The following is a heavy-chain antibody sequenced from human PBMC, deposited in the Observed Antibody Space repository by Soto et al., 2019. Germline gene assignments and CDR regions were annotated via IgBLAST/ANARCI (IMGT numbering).Heavy chain of an antibody. CDR2: ISSSSSTI. Sequence: GGSLRLSCAASGFTFSSYSMNWVRQAPGKGLEWVSYISSSSSTIYYADSVKGRFTISRDNAKNSLYLQMNSLRAEDTAVYYCAALGYCSSTSCSSSDYWGQGTLVTVSS. CDR1: GFTFSSYS. V-gene: IGHV3-48*01. J-gene: IGHJ4*02. CDR3: AALGYCSSTSCSSSDY. D-gene: IGHD2-2*01.